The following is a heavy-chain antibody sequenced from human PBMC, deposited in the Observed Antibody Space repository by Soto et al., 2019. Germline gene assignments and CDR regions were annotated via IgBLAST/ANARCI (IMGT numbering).Heavy chain of an antibody. CDR3: ARGGYCSSTSCYSWFDP. CDR2: ISSSSSYI. CDR1: GFTFSSYS. V-gene: IGHV3-21*01. Sequence: GGSLRLSCAASGFTFSSYSMNWVRQAPGKGLEWVSSISSSSSYIYYADSVKGRFTISRDNAKNSLYLQMNSLRAEDTAVYYYARGGYCSSTSCYSWFDPWGQGTLVTVSS. J-gene: IGHJ5*02. D-gene: IGHD2-2*01.